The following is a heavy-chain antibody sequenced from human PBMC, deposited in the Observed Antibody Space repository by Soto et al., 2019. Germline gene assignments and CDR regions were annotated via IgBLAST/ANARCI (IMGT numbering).Heavy chain of an antibody. CDR1: GFIFDDYS. D-gene: IGHD3-3*01. V-gene: IGHV3-43*01. CDR3: AKARPSIFGVMEV. CDR2: LSWDGRHN. J-gene: IGHJ6*02. Sequence: SGGVVVQPGGSLRLSCAASGFIFDDYSMYWVRQAPGKGLAWVSLLSWDGRHNYYADSVKGRFIISRDNSRNSLYLQMTSLTPAYTALYYRAKARPSIFGVMEVWGQGTTVT.